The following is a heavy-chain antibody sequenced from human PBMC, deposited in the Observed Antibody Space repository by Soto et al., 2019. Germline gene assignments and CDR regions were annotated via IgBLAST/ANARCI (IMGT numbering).Heavy chain of an antibody. CDR2: IWYDGTQK. D-gene: IGHD4-17*01. V-gene: IGHV3-33*01. CDR1: GFTFNTYS. J-gene: IGHJ4*02. CDR3: ARAGGTTVTGLWHFDS. Sequence: VGSLRLSCEASGFTFNTYSMHWVRQPPGNGLEWLAAIWYDGTQKYYADSVKGRFIISRDNSKKTLYLEMNSLRAEDTAVYYCARAGGTTVTGLWHFDSWGQGTLVTVSS.